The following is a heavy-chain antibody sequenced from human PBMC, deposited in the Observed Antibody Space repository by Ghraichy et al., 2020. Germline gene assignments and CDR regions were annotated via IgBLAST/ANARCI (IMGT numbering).Heavy chain of an antibody. CDR2: INHSGST. V-gene: IGHV4-34*01. CDR3: ARGGDLRFLDTFDY. CDR1: GGSFSGYY. J-gene: IGHJ4*02. Sequence: SETLSLTCAVYGGSFSGYYWSWIRQPPGKGLEWIGEINHSGSTNYNPSLKSRVTISVDTSKNQFSLKLSSVTAADTAVYYCARGGDLRFLDTFDYWGQGTLVTVSS. D-gene: IGHD3-3*01.